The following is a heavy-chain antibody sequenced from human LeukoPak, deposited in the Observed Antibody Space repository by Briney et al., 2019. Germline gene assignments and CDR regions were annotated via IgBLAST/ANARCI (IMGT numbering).Heavy chain of an antibody. CDR2: IYSGGST. CDR3: ANINIERWNDAAFDI. V-gene: IGHV3-53*01. J-gene: IGHJ3*02. D-gene: IGHD1-1*01. Sequence: GGSLRLSCAASGFTVSSNYMSWVRQAPGKGLEWVSVIYSGGSTYYADSVKGRFTISRDNSKNTLYLQMNSLRAEDTAVYYCANINIERWNDAAFDIWGQGTMVTVSS. CDR1: GFTVSSNY.